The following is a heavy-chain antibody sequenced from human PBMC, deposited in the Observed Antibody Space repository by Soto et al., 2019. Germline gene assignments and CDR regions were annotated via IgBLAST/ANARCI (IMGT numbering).Heavy chain of an antibody. D-gene: IGHD3-10*01. V-gene: IGHV5-51*01. CDR1: GYSFTSYW. Sequence: GESLKISCKGSGYSFTSYWIGWVRQMPGKGLEWMGIIFPGDSDTTYSPSFQGQITISADKSLSAAYLRWSSLTASDTAMYYCARFGSGMDVWGQGTTVTVSS. CDR3: ARFGSGMDV. J-gene: IGHJ6*02. CDR2: IFPGDSDT.